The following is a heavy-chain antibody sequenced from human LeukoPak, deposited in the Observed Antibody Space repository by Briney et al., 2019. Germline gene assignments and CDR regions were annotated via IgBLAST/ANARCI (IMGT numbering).Heavy chain of an antibody. J-gene: IGHJ6*03. CDR3: AREGRYRYGYNEYHSYMDI. V-gene: IGHV4-59*01. CDR1: GVSISSYY. Sequence: TPSETLSLTCTVSGVSISSYYWSWIRQPPGKGLEWIGYIYYSGSTNYNPSLKSRVTISVDTSKNQFSLKLSSVTAAETAVYYCAREGRYRYGYNEYHSYMDIWGKGTTVTVSS. D-gene: IGHD5-24*01. CDR2: IYYSGST.